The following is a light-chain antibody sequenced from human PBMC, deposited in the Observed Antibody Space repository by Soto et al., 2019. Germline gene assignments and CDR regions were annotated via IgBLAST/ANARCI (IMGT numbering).Light chain of an antibody. CDR1: ETVATN. V-gene: IGKV3-15*01. Sequence: PGERATLSCWASETVATNLAWYQQKSGQAPRLLISGASTRAAGISDRFRGSGSGTEFTLTISSLRSEDSAIYYCQQYFEWPPMTFGQGTKVEI. CDR2: GAS. J-gene: IGKJ1*01. CDR3: QQYFEWPPMT.